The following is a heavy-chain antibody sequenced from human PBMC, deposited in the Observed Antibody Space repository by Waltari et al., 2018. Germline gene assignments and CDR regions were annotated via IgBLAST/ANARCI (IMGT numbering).Heavy chain of an antibody. Sequence: QVQLVQSGAEVKKPGSSVKVSCKASGGTFSSYAISWVRQAPGQGLEWMGGIIPILGIANYAQKFQGRVTITADKSTSTAYMELSSLRSEDTAVYYCASGGYSYGSHYYYYGMDVWGQGTTVTVSS. V-gene: IGHV1-69*10. CDR3: ASGGYSYGSHYYYYGMDV. D-gene: IGHD5-18*01. CDR1: GGTFSSYA. J-gene: IGHJ6*02. CDR2: IIPILGIA.